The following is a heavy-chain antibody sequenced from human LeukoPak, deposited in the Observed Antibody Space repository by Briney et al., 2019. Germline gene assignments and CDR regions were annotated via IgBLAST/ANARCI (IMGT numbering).Heavy chain of an antibody. J-gene: IGHJ5*02. V-gene: IGHV1-18*01. CDR1: GYTFTSYG. CDR2: ISAYNGNT. D-gene: IGHD3-22*01. Sequence: ASAKVSCKASGYTFTSYGISWVRQAPGQGLEWMGWISAYNGNTNYAQKLQGRVTMTTDTSTSTAYMELRSLRSDDTAVYYCARDRSRDSSGYYFDWFDPWGQGTLVTVSS. CDR3: ARDRSRDSSGYYFDWFDP.